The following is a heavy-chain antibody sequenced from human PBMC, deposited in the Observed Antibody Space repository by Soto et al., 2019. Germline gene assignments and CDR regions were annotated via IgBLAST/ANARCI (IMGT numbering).Heavy chain of an antibody. CDR2: RNPTGGAT. D-gene: IGHD3-9*01. CDR1: GYTFGHYY. V-gene: IGHV1-2*02. CDR3: ARSNVVRMASAGLDL. Sequence: ASVKVSCKTSGYTFGHYYIHWVRQAPGQGLEWLGWRNPTGGATNYAPKVQGRVTMTHDASSSIVHMELSSLTPDDTAVYYCARSNVVRMASAGLDLWGLGTLVTV. J-gene: IGHJ1*01.